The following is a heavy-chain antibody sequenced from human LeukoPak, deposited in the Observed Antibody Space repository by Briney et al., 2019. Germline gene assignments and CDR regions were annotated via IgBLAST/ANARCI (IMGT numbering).Heavy chain of an antibody. Sequence: SETLSLTCAVYGGSFSGYYWSWIRQPPGKGLEWIGEINHSGSTNYNPSLKSRVTISVDTSKNQFSLKLSSVTAADTAVYYCARSRKDFWSGYYGPYYFDYWGQGTLVTVSS. V-gene: IGHV4-34*01. CDR3: ARSRKDFWSGYYGPYYFDY. J-gene: IGHJ4*02. CDR1: GGSFSGYY. D-gene: IGHD3-3*01. CDR2: INHSGST.